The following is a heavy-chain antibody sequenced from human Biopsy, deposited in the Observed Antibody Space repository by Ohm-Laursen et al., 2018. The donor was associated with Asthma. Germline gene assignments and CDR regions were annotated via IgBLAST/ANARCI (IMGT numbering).Heavy chain of an antibody. V-gene: IGHV4-31*11. D-gene: IGHD6-19*01. CDR3: ARDGSSVAGTPYGMDV. J-gene: IGHJ6*02. Sequence: SDTLSLNCAVSGGSISSGGYYWSWIRQHPGKGLEWIGYIYYSGSTYYNPSLKSRVTISVDTSKNQFSLKLSSVTAADTAVYYCARDGSSVAGTPYGMDVWGQGTTVTVSS. CDR1: GGSISSGGYY. CDR2: IYYSGST.